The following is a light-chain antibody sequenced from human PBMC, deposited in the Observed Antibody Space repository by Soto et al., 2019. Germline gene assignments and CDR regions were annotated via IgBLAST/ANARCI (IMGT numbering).Light chain of an antibody. CDR1: SSDVGTYHY. Sequence: QSALAQPPSASGSPGQSVTISCTGTSSDVGTYHYVSWYQQHPGKAPTLIIYEVSQRPSGVPGRFSGSKSGNTASLTVSGLQADDEADYYCSSYAGTNNYVFGTGTKVTVL. V-gene: IGLV2-8*01. J-gene: IGLJ1*01. CDR2: EVS. CDR3: SSYAGTNNYV.